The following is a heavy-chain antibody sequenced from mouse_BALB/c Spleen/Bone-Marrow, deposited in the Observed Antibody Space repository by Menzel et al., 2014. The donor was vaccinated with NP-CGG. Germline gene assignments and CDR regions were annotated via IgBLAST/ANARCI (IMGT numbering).Heavy chain of an antibody. J-gene: IGHJ4*01. Sequence: QVQLQQSGAELAKPGASVKMSCKASGFTFTTYWMHWIKQRPGQGLEWIGYSNPSTAYIQYNQKFKDKATLTADKSSSTAYMQLSSLTSEDSAVYYCATSGLGKALDYWGPGTSVTVSS. V-gene: IGHV1-7*01. CDR3: ATSGLGKALDY. CDR2: SNPSTAYI. CDR1: GFTFTTYW. D-gene: IGHD4-1*01.